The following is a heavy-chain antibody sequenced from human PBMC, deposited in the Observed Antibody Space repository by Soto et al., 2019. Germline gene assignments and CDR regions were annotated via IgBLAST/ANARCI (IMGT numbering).Heavy chain of an antibody. CDR2: IIPIFGTA. V-gene: IGHV1-69*06. J-gene: IGHJ6*02. Sequence: GASVKGSCNASGGTFSSYAISWVRQAPGQGLEWMGGIIPIFGTANYAQKFQGRVTITADKSTSTAYMELSSLRSEDTAVYYCARGRARWLQLFGYYYYGMDVWGQGTTVTVSS. CDR3: ARGRARWLQLFGYYYYGMDV. CDR1: GGTFSSYA. D-gene: IGHD5-12*01.